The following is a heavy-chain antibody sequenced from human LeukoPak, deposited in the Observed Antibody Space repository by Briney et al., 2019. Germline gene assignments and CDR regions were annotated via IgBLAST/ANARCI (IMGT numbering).Heavy chain of an antibody. Sequence: PGGSLRLSCAASGFTFSSYEMNWVRQAPGKGLEWVSYISSSGSTIYYADSVKGRFTISRDNAKNSLYLQMNSLRVEDTAVYYCARDQGRFKDCGGDCYAAFDIWGQGTMVTVSS. V-gene: IGHV3-48*03. J-gene: IGHJ3*02. CDR3: ARDQGRFKDCGGDCYAAFDI. D-gene: IGHD2-21*02. CDR1: GFTFSSYE. CDR2: ISSSGSTI.